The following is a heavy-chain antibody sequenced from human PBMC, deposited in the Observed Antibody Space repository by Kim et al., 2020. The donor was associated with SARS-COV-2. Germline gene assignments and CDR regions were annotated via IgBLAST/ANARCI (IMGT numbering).Heavy chain of an antibody. J-gene: IGHJ4*02. D-gene: IGHD5-18*01. V-gene: IGHV3-11*04. Sequence: YADSVKGRFTISRDNAKNSLYLQMNSLRAEDTAVYYCARTRYSSARYFDYWGQGILVTVSS. CDR3: ARTRYSSARYFDY.